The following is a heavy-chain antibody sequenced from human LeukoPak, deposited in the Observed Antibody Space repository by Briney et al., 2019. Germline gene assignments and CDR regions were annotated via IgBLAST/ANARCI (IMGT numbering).Heavy chain of an antibody. CDR1: GFTFSDYG. V-gene: IGHV3-23*01. CDR3: TKDRGNNIVVVPAAGTN. D-gene: IGHD2-2*01. Sequence: GGTLRLSCAASGFTFSDYGMSWVRQAPVKGLEWVSGISGGGGSTYYADSVKGRFAISRDNSKNTLHLQMNSLRAEDTAVYYCTKDRGNNIVVVPAAGTNWGQGTLVTVSS. J-gene: IGHJ4*02. CDR2: ISGGGGST.